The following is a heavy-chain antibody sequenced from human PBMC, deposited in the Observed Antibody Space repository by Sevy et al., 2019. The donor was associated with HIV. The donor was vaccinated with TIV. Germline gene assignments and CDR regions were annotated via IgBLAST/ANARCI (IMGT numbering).Heavy chain of an antibody. CDR1: TFTFSNFA. V-gene: IGHV3-23*01. CDR3: AKDRGVGYFDY. J-gene: IGHJ4*01. Sequence: GGSLRLSCAASTFTFSNFAMSWVRQAPGKGLEWVSAISAGGSDTYYSDSVKGRFTIARDNSRNTLYLQMNNLRAEDTAVYYCAKDRGVGYFDYWGHRTLVTVSS. D-gene: IGHD3-10*01. CDR2: ISAGGSDT.